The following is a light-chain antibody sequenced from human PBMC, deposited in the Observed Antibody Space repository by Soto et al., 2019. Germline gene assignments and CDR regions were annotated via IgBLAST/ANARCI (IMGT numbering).Light chain of an antibody. V-gene: IGLV6-57*02. CDR3: QSHDSTNVV. J-gene: IGLJ2*01. CDR2: EDD. CDR1: SGSIATNY. Sequence: NFMLTQPHSVSESPGKTVTISCTGSSGSIATNYVQWHQQRPGSAPTTVIYEDDKRPSGVPDRFSGSIDRSSNSASLIISGLKTGDEADYYCQSHDSTNVVFGRGTKLTVL.